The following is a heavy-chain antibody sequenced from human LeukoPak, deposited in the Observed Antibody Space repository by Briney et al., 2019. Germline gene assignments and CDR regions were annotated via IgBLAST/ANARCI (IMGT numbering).Heavy chain of an antibody. CDR1: GVSISNYY. J-gene: IGHJ4*02. V-gene: IGHV4-59*01. CDR2: VYFTGST. D-gene: IGHD3-22*01. Sequence: SETLSLTCTVSGVSISNYYWNWIRQPPGKALEWIGYVYFTGSTNYNPSLKSRVTLSIDTSKSQLSLKLSSVTAADTAVYYCARWRSSAHYWDSWGQGTLVAVSS. CDR3: ARWRSSAHYWDS.